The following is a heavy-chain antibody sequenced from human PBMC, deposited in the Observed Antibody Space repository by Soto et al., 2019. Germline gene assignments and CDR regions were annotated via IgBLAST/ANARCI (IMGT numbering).Heavy chain of an antibody. D-gene: IGHD6-19*01. CDR2: IYYSGST. CDR3: ARQWLVRGVDY. J-gene: IGHJ4*02. CDR1: GGSISSGGYY. V-gene: IGHV4-31*03. Sequence: QVQLQESGPGLVKPSQTLSLTCTVSGGSISSGGYYWSWIRQHPGKGLEWIGYIYYSGSTYYNPSPKSRVTISVDTSKNQVSLKLSSVTAADTAVYYCARQWLVRGVDYWGQGTLVTVSS.